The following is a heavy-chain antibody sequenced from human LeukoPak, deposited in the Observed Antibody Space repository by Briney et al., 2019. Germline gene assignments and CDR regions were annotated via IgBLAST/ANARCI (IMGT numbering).Heavy chain of an antibody. Sequence: SQTLSLTCTVSGGSISSGDYYWSWIRQHPGKGLERIGYIYYSGSTYYNPSLKSRVTISVDTSKNQFSLKLSSVTAADTAVYYCARDSSGWYYFDYWGQGTLVTVSS. CDR2: IYYSGST. D-gene: IGHD6-19*01. CDR3: ARDSSGWYYFDY. V-gene: IGHV4-31*03. J-gene: IGHJ4*02. CDR1: GGSISSGDYY.